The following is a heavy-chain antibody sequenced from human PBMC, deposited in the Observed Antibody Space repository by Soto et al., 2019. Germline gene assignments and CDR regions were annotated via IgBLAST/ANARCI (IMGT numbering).Heavy chain of an antibody. CDR1: GFTFSSYA. D-gene: IGHD3-3*01. V-gene: IGHV3-30-3*01. CDR2: ISYDGSNK. Sequence: GGSLRLSCAASGFTFSSYAMHWVRQAPGKGLEWVAVISYDGSNKYYADYVKGQFTISRDNSKNTLYLQMNSLRAEDTAVYYCASDYYDFWSGYLMPLGYYGMDVWGQGTTVTVSS. J-gene: IGHJ6*02. CDR3: ASDYYDFWSGYLMPLGYYGMDV.